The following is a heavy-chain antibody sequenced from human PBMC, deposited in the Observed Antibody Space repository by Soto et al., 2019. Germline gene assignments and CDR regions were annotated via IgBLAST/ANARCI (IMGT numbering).Heavy chain of an antibody. V-gene: IGHV3-74*01. J-gene: IGHJ4*02. CDR2: IDGDGSRI. D-gene: IGHD5-12*01. CDR1: GFTFSTNW. Sequence: EAHLVESGGGLVQTGGSLRLSCAASGFTFSTNWMHWVRQAPGKGLVWVARIDGDGSRISYADSVKGRFTISRDNAKNTLYLDMNGLRPEDTAVYYCVGRDGYEWWGVFDYWGQGVLVTVSS. CDR3: VGRDGYEWWGVFDY.